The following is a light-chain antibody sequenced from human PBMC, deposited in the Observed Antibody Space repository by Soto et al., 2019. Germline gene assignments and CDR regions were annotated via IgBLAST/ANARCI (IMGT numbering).Light chain of an antibody. Sequence: QSVLTQPPSASGTPGQRVTISCSGSSSNIGSNYVYWYQQLPGTAPKLLIYRNNQRPSGVPARFSGSKSGTSASLAISGLRSEDEADYYWAAWDDSMSGAVFGGGTQLTVL. V-gene: IGLV1-47*01. CDR3: AAWDDSMSGAV. CDR2: RNN. J-gene: IGLJ7*01. CDR1: SSNIGSNY.